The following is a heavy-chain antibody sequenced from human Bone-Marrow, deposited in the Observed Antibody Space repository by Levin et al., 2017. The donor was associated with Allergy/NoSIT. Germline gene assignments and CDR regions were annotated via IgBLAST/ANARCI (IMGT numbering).Heavy chain of an antibody. J-gene: IGHJ5*02. Sequence: GGSLRLSCAASGFTFGDYSMNWVRQAPGKGLDWVSSISSTGSHTFYAASVKGRFTISRDNAGNSLFLQLNSLRVDDTGIYYCARATYCRDGNCKDPDLVVPWGQGSQVTVSS. CDR3: ARATYCRDGNCKDPDLVVP. V-gene: IGHV3-21*01. D-gene: IGHD5-12*01. CDR2: ISSTGSHT. CDR1: GFTFGDYS.